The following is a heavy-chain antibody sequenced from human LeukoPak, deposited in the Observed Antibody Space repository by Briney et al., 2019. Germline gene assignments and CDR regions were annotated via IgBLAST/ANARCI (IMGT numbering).Heavy chain of an antibody. CDR2: IYTSGST. D-gene: IGHD3-10*01. CDR1: GGSISSYY. V-gene: IGHV4-4*09. Sequence: SETLSLTCTVSGGSISSYYWSRIRQPPGKGLEWIGYIYTSGSTNYNPSLKSRVTISVDTSKNQFSLKLSSVTAADTAVYYCARHNYYGSGSYGYFDYWGQGTLVTVSS. CDR3: ARHNYYGSGSYGYFDY. J-gene: IGHJ4*02.